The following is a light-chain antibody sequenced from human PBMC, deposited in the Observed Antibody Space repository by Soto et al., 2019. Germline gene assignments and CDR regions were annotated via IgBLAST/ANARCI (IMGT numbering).Light chain of an antibody. CDR1: SRDVGGYNY. CDR3: SSYTSSSTLV. Sequence: QSVFTPPSPLSGSPGQSITISCPGTSRDVGGYNYVSWYQQHPGKAPKLMIYDVSNRPSGVSNRFSGSKSGNTASLTISGLQAEDEADYYCSSYTSSSTLVVGTGTKVTVL. V-gene: IGLV2-14*01. CDR2: DVS. J-gene: IGLJ1*01.